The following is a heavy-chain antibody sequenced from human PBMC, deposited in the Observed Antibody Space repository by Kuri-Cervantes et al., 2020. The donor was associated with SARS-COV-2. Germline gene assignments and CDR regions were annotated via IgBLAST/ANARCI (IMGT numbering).Heavy chain of an antibody. CDR1: GFTFSSYA. V-gene: IGHV3-30-3*01. CDR2: MSYDGSNK. Sequence: GESLKISCAASGFTFSSYAMHWVRQAPGKGLEWVAVMSYDGSNKYYADSVKGRFTISRDNSKNTLYLQMNGLRAEDTAVYYCANGLLLNFDYWGQGTLVTVSS. D-gene: IGHD2/OR15-2a*01. J-gene: IGHJ4*02. CDR3: ANGLLLNFDY.